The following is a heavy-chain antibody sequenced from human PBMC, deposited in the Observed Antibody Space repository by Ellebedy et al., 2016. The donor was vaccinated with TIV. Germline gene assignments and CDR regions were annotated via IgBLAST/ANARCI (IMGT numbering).Heavy chain of an antibody. V-gene: IGHV3-7*01. D-gene: IGHD4-17*01. Sequence: GESLKISCVASGFAFSRYWMTWVRQAPGKGLEWVANIKQDGSEKWYVDSVKGRFTISRDNAKNSLYLQVNSLTAEDTAVYYCARDPWTDDYNDYGAFDIWGQGTMVTVSS. CDR2: IKQDGSEK. CDR3: ARDPWTDDYNDYGAFDI. CDR1: GFAFSRYW. J-gene: IGHJ3*02.